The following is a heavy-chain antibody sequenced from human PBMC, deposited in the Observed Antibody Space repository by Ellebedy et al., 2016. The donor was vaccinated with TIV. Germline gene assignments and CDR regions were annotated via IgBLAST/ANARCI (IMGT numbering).Heavy chain of an antibody. J-gene: IGHJ4*02. V-gene: IGHV3-33*03. CDR2: ISNDGSNK. CDR3: AKDHGYSRGWPLGS. CDR1: GFTFSRYW. Sequence: GESLKISCAASGFTFSRYWMSWVRQAPGKGLEWVAGISNDGSNKYEEDSVRGRLTISRDNSKNTLYLQMISLGPEDTAVYYCAKDHGYSRGWPLGSWGQGTLVTVSS. D-gene: IGHD6-19*01.